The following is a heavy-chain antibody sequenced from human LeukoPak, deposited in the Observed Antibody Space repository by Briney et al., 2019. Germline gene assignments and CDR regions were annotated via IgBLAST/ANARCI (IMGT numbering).Heavy chain of an antibody. D-gene: IGHD3-22*01. V-gene: IGHV3-53*01. Sequence: GGSLRLSCAASGFTVSSNYMSWLRQAPGKGLEWVSVIYSGGSTYYADSVKGRFTISRDNSNSTLYLQMNSLKVDDMAVYYCATYYYDSSGYYYPTDYWGQGTLVTVSS. CDR1: GFTVSSNY. CDR2: IYSGGST. J-gene: IGHJ4*02. CDR3: ATYYYDSSGYYYPTDY.